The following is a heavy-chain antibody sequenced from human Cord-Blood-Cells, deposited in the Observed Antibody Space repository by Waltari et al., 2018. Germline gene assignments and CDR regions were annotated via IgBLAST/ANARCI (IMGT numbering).Heavy chain of an antibody. CDR1: GGSISSSSYY. CDR3: ARHPHTTGIEYYMDV. D-gene: IGHD1-1*01. CDR2: IYYSGST. Sequence: QLQLQESGPGLVKPSETLSPTCTVSGGSISSSSYYWGWIRQPPGKGLEWIGSIYYSGSTYYNPSLKSRVTISVDTSKNQFSLKLSSVTAADTAVYYCARHPHTTGIEYYMDVWGKGTTVTVSS. J-gene: IGHJ6*03. V-gene: IGHV4-39*01.